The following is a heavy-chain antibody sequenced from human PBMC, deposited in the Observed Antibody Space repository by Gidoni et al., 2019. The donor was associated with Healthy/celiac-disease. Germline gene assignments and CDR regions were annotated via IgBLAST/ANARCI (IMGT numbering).Heavy chain of an antibody. CDR2: ISSSSSYI. CDR1: GFTCSSYS. Sequence: EVQLVESGGGLVKPGGSVRLYCAASGFTCSSYSMNWVRQAPGKGLEWVSSISSSSSYIYYADSVKGRFTISRDNANNSPYLQMNSLIAEDTAVYYFARMMATNRALGAFDIWGQGTMVTVSS. CDR3: ARMMATNRALGAFDI. V-gene: IGHV3-21*01. D-gene: IGHD5-12*01. J-gene: IGHJ3*02.